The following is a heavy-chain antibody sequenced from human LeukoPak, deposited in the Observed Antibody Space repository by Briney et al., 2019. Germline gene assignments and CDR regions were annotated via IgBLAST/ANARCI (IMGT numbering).Heavy chain of an antibody. CDR3: ARVHYGSGSYYYYYMDV. Sequence: ASVKVSCKASGYTFTSYGISWVRQAPGQGLEWMGWICAYNGNTNYAQKLQGRVTMTTDTSTSTAYMELRSLRSDDTAVYYCARVHYGSGSYYYYYMDVWGKGTTVTVSS. V-gene: IGHV1-18*01. J-gene: IGHJ6*03. D-gene: IGHD3-10*01. CDR1: GYTFTSYG. CDR2: ICAYNGNT.